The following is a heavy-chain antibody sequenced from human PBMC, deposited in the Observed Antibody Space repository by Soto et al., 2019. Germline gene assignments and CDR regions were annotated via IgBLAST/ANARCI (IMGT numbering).Heavy chain of an antibody. CDR2: IYYSGST. CDR3: ARLGGNGYYMDV. Sequence: SETLSLTCTVSGGSISSYYWSWIRQPPGKGLEWIGYIYYSGSTNYNPSLKSRVTMSVDTSKNQFSLKVSSVTAADTAVYYCARLGGNGYYMDVWGKGTTVTVSS. V-gene: IGHV4-59*08. D-gene: IGHD1-1*01. J-gene: IGHJ6*03. CDR1: GGSISSYY.